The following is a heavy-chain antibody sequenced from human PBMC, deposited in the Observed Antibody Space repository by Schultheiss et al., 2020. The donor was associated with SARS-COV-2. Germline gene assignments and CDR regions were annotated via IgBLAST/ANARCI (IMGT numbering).Heavy chain of an antibody. Sequence: SETLSLTCAVYGGSFSGYYWSWIRQPPGKGLEWIGEINHSGSTNYNPSLKSRVTISVDTSKNQFSLKLSSVTAADTAVYYCARGSGYCGYGDVGSFDYWGQGTLVTVSS. CDR2: INHSGST. CDR1: GGSFSGYY. D-gene: IGHD5-12*01. CDR3: ARGSGYCGYGDVGSFDY. J-gene: IGHJ4*02. V-gene: IGHV4-34*01.